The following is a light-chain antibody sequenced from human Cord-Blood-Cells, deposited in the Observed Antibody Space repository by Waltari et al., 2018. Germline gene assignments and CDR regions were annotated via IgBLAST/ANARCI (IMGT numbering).Light chain of an antibody. CDR1: QDISNY. Sequence: DTPMTPSPSSLSASVGATLTLTCQASQDISNYLNWYQQKSRKAPKLLIYDASNLETGVPSRFSGSRSGTDFTFTISRLQPEDMATYYCQQYDNLPFTFGPGNKVDIK. J-gene: IGKJ3*01. CDR3: QQYDNLPFT. CDR2: DAS. V-gene: IGKV1-33*01.